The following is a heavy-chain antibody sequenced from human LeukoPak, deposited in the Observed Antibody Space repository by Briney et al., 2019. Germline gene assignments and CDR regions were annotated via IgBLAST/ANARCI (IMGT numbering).Heavy chain of an antibody. Sequence: ASVKVSCKASGYTFTSYGISWVRQAPGQGLEWMGWISAYNGNANYAQKLQGRVTMTTDTSTSTAYMELRSLRSDDTAVYYCARDRRIKITFGGVRNAFDIWGQGTMVTVSS. CDR2: ISAYNGNA. V-gene: IGHV1-18*01. J-gene: IGHJ3*02. CDR1: GYTFTSYG. D-gene: IGHD3-16*01. CDR3: ARDRRIKITFGGVRNAFDI.